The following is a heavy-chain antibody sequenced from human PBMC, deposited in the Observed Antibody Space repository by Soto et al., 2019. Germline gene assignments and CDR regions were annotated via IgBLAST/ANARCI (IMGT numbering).Heavy chain of an antibody. CDR2: IIPIFGTT. V-gene: IGHV1-69*01. J-gene: IGHJ6*02. Sequence: QVQLVQSGAEVKKPGSSVRVSCQASGATFSTYAISWLRHAPGQGLEWMGGIIPIFGTTNYAQKFQGRVTITADEITSTAYMELSGLRSEDTAMYYCARDEPAGSCSGGSCKYYYGMDVWGQGPTVTVSS. CDR3: ARDEPAGSCSGGSCKYYYGMDV. CDR1: GATFSTYA. D-gene: IGHD2-15*01.